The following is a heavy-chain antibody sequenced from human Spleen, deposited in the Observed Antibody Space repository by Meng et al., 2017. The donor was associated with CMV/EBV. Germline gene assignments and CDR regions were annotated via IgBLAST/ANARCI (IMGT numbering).Heavy chain of an antibody. V-gene: IGHV2-5*02. D-gene: IGHD2-15*01. Sequence: ITLKESGPTLVKPTQTLTLTCTFSGFSLSTSAMGVAWIRQPPGKALEWLGIVYWDGDRRYTPSLRSRLTITTDTSKNQVVLTMTNMDPVDTATYYCAHRDYCSGGTCTFDYWGQGTLVTVSS. J-gene: IGHJ4*02. CDR1: GFSLSTSAMG. CDR3: AHRDYCSGGTCTFDY. CDR2: VYWDGDR.